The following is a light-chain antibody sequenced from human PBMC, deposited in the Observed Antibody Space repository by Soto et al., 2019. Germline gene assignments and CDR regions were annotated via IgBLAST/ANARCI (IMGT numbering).Light chain of an antibody. Sequence: DIQMTQSPSTLSSSVGDSVTITCRASQSISSWLAWYQQKPGKAPKLLIYDASSLASGVPSRFRGSGSGKEFTLTISSLQPDDFETYYCQQYSSYSPTFGQGTKVDIK. CDR3: QQYSSYSPT. V-gene: IGKV1-5*01. J-gene: IGKJ1*01. CDR2: DAS. CDR1: QSISSW.